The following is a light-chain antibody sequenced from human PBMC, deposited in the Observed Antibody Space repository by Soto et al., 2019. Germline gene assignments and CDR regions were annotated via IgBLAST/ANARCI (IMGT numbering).Light chain of an antibody. CDR2: ETI. Sequence: EIVLTQFPATLSLSPGERATLSCRASQSVTNYLAWYQQKAGQAPRLLIYETIHRATGIPARFSGSGSGTDFTLTISSLEPEDFAVYYCQHRSHWLITFGQGTRLEIK. CDR3: QHRSHWLIT. V-gene: IGKV3-11*01. CDR1: QSVTNY. J-gene: IGKJ5*01.